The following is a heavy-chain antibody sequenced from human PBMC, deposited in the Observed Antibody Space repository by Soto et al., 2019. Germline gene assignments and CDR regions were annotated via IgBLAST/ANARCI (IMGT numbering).Heavy chain of an antibody. CDR3: TRQELVTPFDI. CDR2: IRSKANSYAT. V-gene: IGHV3-73*01. D-gene: IGHD3-9*01. CDR1: GFTFIGSA. Sequence: GGPLRLSCAASGFTFIGSAMHWVRQASGKGLEWVGRIRSKANSYATAYAASVKGRFTISRDDSKNTAYLQMNSLKTEDTAVYYCTRQELVTPFDIWGQGTMVTVSS. J-gene: IGHJ3*02.